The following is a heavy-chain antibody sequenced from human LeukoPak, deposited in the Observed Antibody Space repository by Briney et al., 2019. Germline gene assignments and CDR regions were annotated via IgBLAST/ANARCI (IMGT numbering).Heavy chain of an antibody. V-gene: IGHV3-21*01. CDR2: ISSSSSYI. CDR3: ARDGLAPVSQDAFDI. J-gene: IGHJ3*02. CDR1: GFTFSSYS. Sequence: GGSLRLSCAASGFTFSSYSMNWVRQAPGKGLEWVSSISSSSSYIYYADSVKGRFTNPRDNAKNSLYLQMNSLRAEDTAVYYCARDGLAPVSQDAFDIWGQGTMVTVSS. D-gene: IGHD1-14*01.